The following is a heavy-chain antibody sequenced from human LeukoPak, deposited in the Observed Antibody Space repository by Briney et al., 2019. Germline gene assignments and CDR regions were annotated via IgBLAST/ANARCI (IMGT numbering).Heavy chain of an antibody. CDR2: IYTSGST. J-gene: IGHJ5*02. V-gene: IGHV4-4*07. D-gene: IGHD3-22*01. CDR1: GGSISSYY. Sequence: SETLSLTWTVSGGSISSYYWSWIRQPAGKGLEWIGRIYTSGSTNYNPSLKSRVTMSVDTSKNQFSLKLGSVTAADTAVYYCARGPYDSSETQMWFDPWGKGTLVTVSS. CDR3: ARGPYDSSETQMWFDP.